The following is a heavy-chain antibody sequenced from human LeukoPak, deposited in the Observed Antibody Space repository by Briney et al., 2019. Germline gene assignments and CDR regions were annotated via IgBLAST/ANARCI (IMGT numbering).Heavy chain of an antibody. V-gene: IGHV3-23*01. Sequence: GVSLRLSCTASRFTFSTYAMSWVRQAPGKGLEWVSSISGSGDTTYYTGSVKGRFTISRDNSKNALYLQMSSLRAEDTAVYYCAKSQRNDQQVVQRIDYWGQGTLVTVSS. D-gene: IGHD2-2*01. CDR3: AKSQRNDQQVVQRIDY. J-gene: IGHJ4*02. CDR1: RFTFSTYA. CDR2: ISGSGDTT.